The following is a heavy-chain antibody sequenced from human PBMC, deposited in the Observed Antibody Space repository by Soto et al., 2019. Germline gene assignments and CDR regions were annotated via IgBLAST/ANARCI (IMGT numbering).Heavy chain of an antibody. D-gene: IGHD4-4*01. J-gene: IGHJ3*02. Sequence: GGSLRLSCAASGFTFSNHAMHWVRQAPGKGLVWVSRINSDGSSTSYADSVKGRFTISRDNAKNTLYLQMNSLRAEDTAVYYCAISLTVTTTPGAFDIWGQGTMVTVSS. V-gene: IGHV3-74*01. CDR1: GFTFSNHA. CDR2: INSDGSST. CDR3: AISLTVTTTPGAFDI.